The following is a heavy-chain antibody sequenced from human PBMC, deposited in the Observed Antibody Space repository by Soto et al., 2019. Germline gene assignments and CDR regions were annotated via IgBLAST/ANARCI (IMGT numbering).Heavy chain of an antibody. CDR2: IYYSGST. J-gene: IGHJ3*02. CDR1: GGSISSGGYY. V-gene: IGHV4-31*03. CDR3: ARGHSSGYYYGGNAFDI. D-gene: IGHD3-22*01. Sequence: SETLSLTCTASGGSISSGGYYWSLILQHPWKGLEWIGYIYYSGSTYYNPSLKSRVTISVDTSKNQFSLKLSSVTAADTAVYYCARGHSSGYYYGGNAFDIWGQGTMVTVS.